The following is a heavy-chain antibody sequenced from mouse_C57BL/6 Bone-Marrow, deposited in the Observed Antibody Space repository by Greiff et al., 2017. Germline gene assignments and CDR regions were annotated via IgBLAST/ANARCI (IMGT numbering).Heavy chain of an antibody. Sequence: QVQLQQSGAELVKPGASVKMSCKASGYTFTSYWITWVKQRPGQALEWIGDIYPGSGSTNYNEKFKRKATLTVDTSSSTAYMQLSSLTSEDSAVYYCARYWDGGFAYWGQGTLVTVSA. CDR2: IYPGSGST. D-gene: IGHD4-1*01. CDR1: GYTFTSYW. V-gene: IGHV1-55*01. CDR3: ARYWDGGFAY. J-gene: IGHJ3*01.